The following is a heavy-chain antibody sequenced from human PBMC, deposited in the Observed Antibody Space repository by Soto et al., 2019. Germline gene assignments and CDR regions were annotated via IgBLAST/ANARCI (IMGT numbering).Heavy chain of an antibody. CDR2: IFSSDEK. D-gene: IGHD6-6*01. CDR1: GFSLSNARMG. V-gene: IGHV2-26*01. Sequence: QVTLKESGPVLVKPTETLTLTCTVSGFSLSNARMGVSWIRQPPGKALEWLAHIFSSDEKSYSTSLKSRLTISKDTSKSQVVLTMTNMDPVDTATYYCARILGVAARRGWFDPWGQGTLVTVSS. CDR3: ARILGVAARRGWFDP. J-gene: IGHJ5*02.